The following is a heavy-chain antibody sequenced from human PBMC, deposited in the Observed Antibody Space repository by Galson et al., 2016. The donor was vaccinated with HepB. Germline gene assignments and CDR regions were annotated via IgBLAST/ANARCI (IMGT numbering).Heavy chain of an antibody. V-gene: IGHV1-69*06. Sequence: SVKVSCKASGGTFSNFAISWLRQAPGQGLEWMGGIIPPFGATNYAQKFQGRVTITADKSTTTVYMDLSSLRSEDTAVYYCARVRKVIVVGDAFDIWGQGTMVTVSS. CDR1: GGTFSNFA. J-gene: IGHJ3*02. CDR2: IIPPFGAT. D-gene: IGHD3-16*02. CDR3: ARVRKVIVVGDAFDI.